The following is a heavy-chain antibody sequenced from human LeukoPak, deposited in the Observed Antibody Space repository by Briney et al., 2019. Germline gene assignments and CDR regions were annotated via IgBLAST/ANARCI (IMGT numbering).Heavy chain of an antibody. V-gene: IGHV1-8*01. CDR1: GYTFASYD. CDR2: MNPNSGNT. Sequence: GASVKVSCKASGYTFASYDINWVRQATGQGLEWMGWMNPNSGNTGYAQKFQGRVTMTRNTSISTAYMELSSLRSEDTAVYYCARGGVSSSWYRSQDWFDPWGQGTLVTVSS. CDR3: ARGGVSSSWYRSQDWFDP. J-gene: IGHJ5*02. D-gene: IGHD6-13*01.